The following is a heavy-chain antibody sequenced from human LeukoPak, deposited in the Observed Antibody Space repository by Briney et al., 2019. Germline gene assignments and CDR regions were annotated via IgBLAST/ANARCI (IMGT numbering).Heavy chain of an antibody. CDR3: ASGYCSSTSCPHDY. CDR1: GYTFTGYY. Sequence: SVKVSCKASGYTFTGYYMHWVRQATGQGLEWMGGIIPIFGTANYAQKFQGRVTITTDESTSTAYMELSSLRSEDTAVYYCASGYCSSTSCPHDYWGQGTLVTVSS. CDR2: IIPIFGTA. J-gene: IGHJ4*02. D-gene: IGHD2-2*01. V-gene: IGHV1-69*05.